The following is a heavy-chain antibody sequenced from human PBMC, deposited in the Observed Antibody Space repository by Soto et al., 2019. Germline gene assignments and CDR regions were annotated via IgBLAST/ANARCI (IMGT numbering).Heavy chain of an antibody. CDR2: ISPDGKNQ. J-gene: IGHJ4*02. D-gene: IGHD6-19*01. CDR3: VKPSGWYPDY. Sequence: XGSLRLSCVVSGFTFSDYGMHWVRQAPGKGLEWVAVISPDGKNQYYPDSLRGRFTISRDDSKSTLYLQLNSLRAEDTAVYYCVKPSGWYPDYWGQGNQVTVSS. CDR1: GFTFSDYG. V-gene: IGHV3-30*18.